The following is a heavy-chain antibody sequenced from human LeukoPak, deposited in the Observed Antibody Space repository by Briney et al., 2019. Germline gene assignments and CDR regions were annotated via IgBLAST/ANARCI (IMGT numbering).Heavy chain of an antibody. J-gene: IGHJ4*02. D-gene: IGHD6-13*01. CDR1: GVTPSNFG. Sequence: GGSLRLSCAASGVTPSNFGIHWVRQTPDKGLEWVALISFDGRNQHYADSVRGRFTIARDDSKNTVFLHMTNVRVEDTAVYYCARLTGAWAIASGDWGQGTLVTVSS. V-gene: IGHV3-30*03. CDR2: ISFDGRNQ. CDR3: ARLTGAWAIASGD.